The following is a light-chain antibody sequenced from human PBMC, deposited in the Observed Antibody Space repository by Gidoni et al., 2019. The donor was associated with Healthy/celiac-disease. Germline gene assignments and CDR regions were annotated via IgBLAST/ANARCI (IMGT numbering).Light chain of an antibody. V-gene: IGKV1-33*01. J-gene: IGKJ2*01. CDR2: DAS. Sequence: DIKMTQSPSSLSASVGDRVTITCQASQDISNYLNWYQLKPGKAPKLLIYDASNLETGVPSRFSGSGSGTDFTFTISSLQPEDIATYYCQQYDNLPTFGQGTKLEIK. CDR3: QQYDNLPT. CDR1: QDISNY.